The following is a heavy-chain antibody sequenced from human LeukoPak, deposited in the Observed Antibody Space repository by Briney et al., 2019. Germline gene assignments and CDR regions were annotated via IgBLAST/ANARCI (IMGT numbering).Heavy chain of an antibody. CDR2: ISSLSGTI. D-gene: IGHD2-15*01. CDR3: AKDPGYCSGGSCYSGYYFDY. V-gene: IGHV3-48*01. CDR1: GFTFSSYW. Sequence: GGSLRLSCAASGFTFSSYWMSWVRQAPGKGLERVSYISSLSGTINYADSVKGRFSISRDNAKNSLYLQMNSLRAEDTAVYYCAKDPGYCSGGSCYSGYYFDYWGQGTLVTVSS. J-gene: IGHJ4*02.